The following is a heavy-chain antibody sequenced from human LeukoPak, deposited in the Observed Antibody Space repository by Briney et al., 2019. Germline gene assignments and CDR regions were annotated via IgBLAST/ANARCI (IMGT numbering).Heavy chain of an antibody. J-gene: IGHJ4*02. CDR2: IKQDGSEK. V-gene: IGHV3-7*01. CDR1: GFTFSSYW. D-gene: IGHD3-10*01. CDR3: ARAQYYYGSGSYSRPLAYYFDY. Sequence: PGGSLRLSCAASGFTFSSYWMSWVRQAPGKGLEWVANIKQDGSEKYYVDSVKGRFTISRDNAKNSLYLQMNSLRAEDTAVYYCARAQYYYGSGSYSRPLAYYFDYWGQGTLVTVSS.